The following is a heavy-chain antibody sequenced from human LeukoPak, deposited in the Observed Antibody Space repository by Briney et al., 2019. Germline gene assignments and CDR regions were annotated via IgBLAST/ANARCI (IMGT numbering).Heavy chain of an antibody. CDR1: GHTFTSYD. V-gene: IGHV1-18*03. D-gene: IGHD1-1*01. Sequence: ASVRVSCKASGHTFTSYDISWVRQAPGQGLEWMGWISVYNGNTNYAQKLQGRVTMTTDTSTSTAYMELRSLRSDDMAVYYCARGGNWNPFDYWGQGTLVTVSA. J-gene: IGHJ4*02. CDR3: ARGGNWNPFDY. CDR2: ISVYNGNT.